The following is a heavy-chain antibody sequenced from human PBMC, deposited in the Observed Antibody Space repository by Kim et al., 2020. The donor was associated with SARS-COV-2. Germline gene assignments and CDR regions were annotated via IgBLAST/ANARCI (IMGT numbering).Heavy chain of an antibody. CDR2: IYYSGST. V-gene: IGHV4-39*01. D-gene: IGHD3-10*01. Sequence: SETLSLTCTVSGGSISSSSYYWGWIRQPPGKGLEWIGSIYYSGSTYYNPSLKSRVTISVDTSKNQFSLKLSSVTAADTAVYYCARHRESLHYYGSGSYLYYFDYWGQGTLVTVSS. CDR3: ARHRESLHYYGSGSYLYYFDY. CDR1: GGSISSSSYY. J-gene: IGHJ4*02.